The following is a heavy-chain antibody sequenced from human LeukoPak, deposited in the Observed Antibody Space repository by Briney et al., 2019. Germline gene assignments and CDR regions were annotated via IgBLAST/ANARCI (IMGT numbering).Heavy chain of an antibody. CDR1: GGSISSGDYY. Sequence: PSQTLSLTCTVSGGSISSGDYYWSWIRQPPGKGLEWIGYIYYSGSTYYNPSLKSRVTISVDTSKNQFSLKLSSVTAADTAVYYCARETYYYDSSGYYGDYWGQGTLVTVSS. D-gene: IGHD3-22*01. V-gene: IGHV4-30-4*08. CDR2: IYYSGST. CDR3: ARETYYYDSSGYYGDY. J-gene: IGHJ4*02.